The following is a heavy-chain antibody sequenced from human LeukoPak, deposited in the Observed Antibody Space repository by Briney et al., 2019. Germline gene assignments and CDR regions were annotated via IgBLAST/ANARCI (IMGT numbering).Heavy chain of an antibody. D-gene: IGHD5-12*01. CDR3: ARSPRGGCSGYDSVY. Sequence: SETLSLTCAVYGGSFSGYYWSWIRQPPGKGLEWIGEINHSGSTNYNPSLKSRVTISVDTSKNQFSLKLSSVTAADTAVYYCARSPRGGCSGYDSVYWGQGALVTVSS. CDR2: INHSGST. CDR1: GGSFSGYY. J-gene: IGHJ4*02. V-gene: IGHV4-34*01.